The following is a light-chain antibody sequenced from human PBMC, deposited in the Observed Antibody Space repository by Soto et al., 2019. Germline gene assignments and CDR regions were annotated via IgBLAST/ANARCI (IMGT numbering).Light chain of an antibody. J-gene: IGLJ3*02. CDR2: DVI. CDR1: SSDVGVYNY. CDR3: CSYAGSSLWV. V-gene: IGLV2-11*01. Sequence: QSVLTQPRSVSGSPGQSVTISCTGTSSDVGVYNYVSWYQQHPGKAPKLVIYDVIKRPSGVTYRFSGSKSGNTASLTISGLQAEDEADYYCCSYAGSSLWVFGGGTKLTVL.